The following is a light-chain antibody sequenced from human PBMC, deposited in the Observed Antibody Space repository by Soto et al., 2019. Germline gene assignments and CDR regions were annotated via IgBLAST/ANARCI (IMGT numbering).Light chain of an antibody. CDR3: QQYNSYPMYT. Sequence: DIQMTQSPSTLSASVGDRVTITCRASQSISSWLAWYQQKPGKAPKLLIYKASSLESGVPSRFSGSGSGTEFTLTISSLQPDDFATYYYQQYNSYPMYTFGQGTKLEIK. J-gene: IGKJ2*01. V-gene: IGKV1-5*03. CDR1: QSISSW. CDR2: KAS.